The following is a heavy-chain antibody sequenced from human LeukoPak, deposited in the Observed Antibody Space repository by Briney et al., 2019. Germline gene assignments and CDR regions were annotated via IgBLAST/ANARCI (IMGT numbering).Heavy chain of an antibody. Sequence: SETLSLTCTVSGGSIRSHYWSWIRQPPGKGLEWIGYIYYSGSTNYNPSLKSRVTISVDTSKIHFSLKLSSVTAADTAIYYCAGPGGDSSGYYSPYWYFDLWGRGTPVTVSS. CDR3: AGPGGDSSGYYSPYWYFDL. J-gene: IGHJ2*01. D-gene: IGHD3-22*01. CDR1: GGSIRSHY. CDR2: IYYSGST. V-gene: IGHV4-59*08.